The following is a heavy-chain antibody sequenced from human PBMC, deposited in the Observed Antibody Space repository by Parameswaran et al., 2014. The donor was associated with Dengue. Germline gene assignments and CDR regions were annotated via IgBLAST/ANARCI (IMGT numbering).Heavy chain of an antibody. CDR1: GYSFTSYW. CDR2: IYPGDSDT. V-gene: IGHV5-51*01. CDR3: ARKRDGSGSQGWFDP. D-gene: IGHD3-10*01. J-gene: IGHJ5*02. Sequence: ESLKISCKGSGYSFTSYWIGWVRQMPGKGLEWMGIIYPGDSDTRYSPSFQGQVTISADKSISTAYLQWSSLKASDTAMYYCARKRDGSGSQGWFDPWGQGTLVTVSS.